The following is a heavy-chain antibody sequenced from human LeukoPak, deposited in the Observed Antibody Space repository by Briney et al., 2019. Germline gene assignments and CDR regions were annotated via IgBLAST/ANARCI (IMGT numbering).Heavy chain of an antibody. V-gene: IGHV1-2*02. J-gene: IGHJ4*02. CDR1: GYTFTGYY. CDR3: ARDIVVVPAAYFDY. CDR2: INPNRGGT. Sequence: ASVKVSCKASGYTFTGYYMHWVRQAPGQGLEWMGWINPNRGGTNYAQKFQGRVTITRDRSISTAYMDLNRLRSDDTAVYCCARDIVVVPAAYFDYWGKGTLVTVSS. D-gene: IGHD2-2*01.